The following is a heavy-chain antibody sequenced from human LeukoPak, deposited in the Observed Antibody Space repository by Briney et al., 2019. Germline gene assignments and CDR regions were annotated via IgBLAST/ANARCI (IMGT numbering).Heavy chain of an antibody. CDR1: GGTFSSYA. Sequence: SVKVSCKASGGTFSSYAISWVRRAPGQGLEWMGRIIPIFGIANYAQKFQGRVTITADKSTSTAYMELSSLRSEDTAVYYCAAEYSYGFMDVWGQGTTVTVSS. V-gene: IGHV1-69*04. J-gene: IGHJ6*02. CDR2: IIPIFGIA. D-gene: IGHD5-18*01. CDR3: AAEYSYGFMDV.